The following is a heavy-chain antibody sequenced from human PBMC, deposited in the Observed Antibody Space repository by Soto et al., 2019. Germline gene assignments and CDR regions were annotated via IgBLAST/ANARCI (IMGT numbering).Heavy chain of an antibody. CDR1: GGSISSYY. J-gene: IGHJ3*02. CDR3: AREVRI. CDR2: IYYSGST. D-gene: IGHD1-1*01. V-gene: IGHV4-59*01. Sequence: SETLSLTCTVSGGSISSYYWSWIRQPPGKGLEWIGYIYYSGSTNYNPSLKSRVTISVDTSKNQFSLKLSSVTAAETAVYYCAREVRIWGQGTMVTVSS.